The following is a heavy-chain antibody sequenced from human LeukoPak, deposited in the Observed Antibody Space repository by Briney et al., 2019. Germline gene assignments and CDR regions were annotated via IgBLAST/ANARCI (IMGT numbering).Heavy chain of an antibody. J-gene: IGHJ4*01. CDR2: IYYSGST. V-gene: IGHV4-39*01. D-gene: IGHD3-3*01. Sequence: PSETLSLTCTVSGGSISSSSYYWGWIRQPPGKGLEWIGSIYYSGSTYYNPSLKSRVTISVDTSKNQFSLKLTSVTAADTAVYYCARHYVGYGVLEYWGHGSLVTVSS. CDR1: GGSISSSSYY. CDR3: ARHYVGYGVLEY.